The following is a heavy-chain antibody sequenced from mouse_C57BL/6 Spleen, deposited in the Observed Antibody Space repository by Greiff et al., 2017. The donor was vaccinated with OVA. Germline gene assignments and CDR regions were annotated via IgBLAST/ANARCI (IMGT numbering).Heavy chain of an antibody. Sequence: VQLQQSGPELVKPGASVKISCKASGYSFTGYFMNWVMQSHGKSLEWIGRINPYNGDTFYNQKFKGKATLTVDKSSSTAHMELRSLTSEDSAVYYCASYYYGSSYYYDYWGQGTTLTVAS. V-gene: IGHV1-20*01. CDR2: INPYNGDT. J-gene: IGHJ2*01. D-gene: IGHD1-1*01. CDR1: GYSFTGYF. CDR3: ASYYYGSSYYYDY.